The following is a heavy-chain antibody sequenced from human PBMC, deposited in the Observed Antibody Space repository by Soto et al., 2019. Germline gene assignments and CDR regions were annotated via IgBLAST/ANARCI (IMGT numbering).Heavy chain of an antibody. D-gene: IGHD3-3*01. Sequence: GASVKVSCKASGYTFTSYGISWVRQAPGQGLEWMGWISAYNGNTNYAQKLQGRVTMTTDTSPSTAYMELRSLRSDDTAVYYCARADIHYDFWSGSPGMDVWGQGTTVTVSS. CDR3: ARADIHYDFWSGSPGMDV. CDR1: GYTFTSYG. CDR2: ISAYNGNT. J-gene: IGHJ6*02. V-gene: IGHV1-18*01.